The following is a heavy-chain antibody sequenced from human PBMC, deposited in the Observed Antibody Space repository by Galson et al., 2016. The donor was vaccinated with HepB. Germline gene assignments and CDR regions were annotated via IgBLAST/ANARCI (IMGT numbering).Heavy chain of an antibody. CDR2: ITGDSNYI. V-gene: IGHV3-21*01. D-gene: IGHD2-15*01. CDR3: ARWRGSGEIWHIDY. Sequence: SLRLSCAASGFTFSSYHMTWVCQAPGEGLEWVSSITGDSNYIRYADSVRGRFTISRDNAKNSLYLQMNSLRAEDTAVYYCARWRGSGEIWHIDYWGQGTLVTVSS. J-gene: IGHJ4*02. CDR1: GFTFSSYH.